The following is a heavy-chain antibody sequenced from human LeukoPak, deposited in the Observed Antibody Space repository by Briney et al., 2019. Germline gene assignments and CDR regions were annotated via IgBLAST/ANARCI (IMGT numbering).Heavy chain of an antibody. J-gene: IGHJ4*02. D-gene: IGHD5-18*01. CDR1: GGSINTYY. V-gene: IGHV4-4*07. CDR3: ARGSGYSYAFTGRERTKSRLDY. Sequence: SETLSLTCTVSGGSINTYYWSWIRQPAGKGLEWIGRIYSSGTTHYNPSLKSRVTMSVDTSKNQFSLKLSSVTAADTAVYYCARGSGYSYAFTGRERTKSRLDYWGPGTLVTVSS. CDR2: IYSSGTT.